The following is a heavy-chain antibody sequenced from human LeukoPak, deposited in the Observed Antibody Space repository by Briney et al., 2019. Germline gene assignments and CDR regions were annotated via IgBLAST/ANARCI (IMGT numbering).Heavy chain of an antibody. D-gene: IGHD3-3*01. J-gene: IGHJ6*03. CDR2: IYYSGST. CDR1: GGSISSSSYY. Sequence: SETLSLTCTVSGGSISSSSYYWGWIRQPPGKGLEWIGSIYYSGSTYYNPSLKSRVTISVDTSKNQFSLKLSSVTAADTAVYYCARVVLRGYYMDVWGKGTTVTVSS. V-gene: IGHV4-39*07. CDR3: ARVVLRGYYMDV.